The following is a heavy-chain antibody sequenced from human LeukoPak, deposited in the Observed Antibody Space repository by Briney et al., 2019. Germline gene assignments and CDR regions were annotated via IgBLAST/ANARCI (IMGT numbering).Heavy chain of an antibody. D-gene: IGHD6-13*01. Sequence: GGSLRLSCAASGFTFSSYAMHWVRQAPGKGLEWVAVISYDGSNKYYADSVKGRFTISRDNSKNTLYLQMNSLRAEDTAVYYCASQHRSSWYYFDYWGQGTLVTVSS. CDR3: ASQHRSSWYYFDY. CDR1: GFTFSSYA. J-gene: IGHJ4*02. CDR2: ISYDGSNK. V-gene: IGHV3-30-3*01.